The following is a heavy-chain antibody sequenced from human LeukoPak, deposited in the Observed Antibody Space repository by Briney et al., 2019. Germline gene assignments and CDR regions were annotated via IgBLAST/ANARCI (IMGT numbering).Heavy chain of an antibody. CDR1: GYTFTING. CDR2: ISANSGDT. Sequence: ASVKVSCKASGYTFTINGISWVRQAPGRGLEWMGWISANSGDTIYAEKFHGRVTLTRDTSTGTAYMELNSLTYDDTAVYYCARDGWYAFDYWGQGTLVTVSS. J-gene: IGHJ4*02. CDR3: ARDGWYAFDY. V-gene: IGHV1-18*01. D-gene: IGHD2-15*01.